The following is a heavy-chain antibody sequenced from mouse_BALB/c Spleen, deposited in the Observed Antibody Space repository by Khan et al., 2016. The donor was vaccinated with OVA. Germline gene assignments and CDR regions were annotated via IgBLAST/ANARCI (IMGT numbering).Heavy chain of an antibody. CDR3: ARRNYYGYAEDY. J-gene: IGHJ4*01. V-gene: IGHV3-2*02. CDR1: GYSITTNYV. Sequence: EVQLVESGPGLVKPSQSLSLTCTVTGYSITTNYVRDWIRQLPGNILEWMGYIPYSGSTSYNPSLKSRISITRDTSTNPFFLQLNSVTSEDTATYYYARRNYYGYAEDYGGQGTSGTVSS. CDR2: IPYSGST. D-gene: IGHD1-1*01.